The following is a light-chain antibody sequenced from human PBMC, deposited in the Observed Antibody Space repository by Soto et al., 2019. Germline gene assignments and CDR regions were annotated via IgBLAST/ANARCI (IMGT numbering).Light chain of an antibody. CDR1: ISDVGGYNF. CDR2: DVT. CDR3: ASYAGSNIPVL. J-gene: IGLJ2*01. V-gene: IGLV2-8*01. Sequence: QSALTQPPSASGSPGQSVTISCTGTISDVGGYNFVSWYQQHPGKAPKLMIYDVTERPSGVPDRFSGSKSGNTASLTVSGLQGEDDADYYSASYAGSNIPVLFGGGTKLTVL.